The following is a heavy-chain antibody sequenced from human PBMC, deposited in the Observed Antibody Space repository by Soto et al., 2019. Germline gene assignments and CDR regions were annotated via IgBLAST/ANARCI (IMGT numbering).Heavy chain of an antibody. CDR2: IYYSGST. V-gene: IGHV4-59*06. J-gene: IGHJ5*02. CDR1: GGSFSPKY. CDR3: ASSVAVAGDRCWFDP. D-gene: IGHD6-19*01. Sequence: SETLSPTCTVSGGSFSPKYLGWVRQPPGKGLEWVGYIYYSGSTYYNPSLKSRVTISVDTSKNQFSLKLSSVTAADTAVYYCASSVAVAGDRCWFDPWGQGTLVTVSS.